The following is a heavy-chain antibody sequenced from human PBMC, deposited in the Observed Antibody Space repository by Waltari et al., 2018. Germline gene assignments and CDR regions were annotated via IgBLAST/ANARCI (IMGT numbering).Heavy chain of an antibody. J-gene: IGHJ4*02. V-gene: IGHV4-38-2*01. Sequence: QVQLQESGPGLVKPSETLSLTSAVSGYSISSGYYWGWIRHPPGKGLEWIGSIYHSGSTYYNPSLKSRVTISVDTSKNQFSLKLSSVTAADTAVYYCASSPSGYDSEGALGHWGQGTLVTVSS. D-gene: IGHD5-12*01. CDR2: IYHSGST. CDR3: ASSPSGYDSEGALGH. CDR1: GYSISSGYY.